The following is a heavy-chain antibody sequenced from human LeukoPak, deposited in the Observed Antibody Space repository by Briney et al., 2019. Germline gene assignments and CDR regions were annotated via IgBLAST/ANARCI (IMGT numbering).Heavy chain of an antibody. CDR2: INHSGST. V-gene: IGHV4-34*01. J-gene: IGHJ4*02. CDR1: GGSFSGYY. Sequence: SETLSLTCAVYGGSFSGYYWSWIRQPPGKGLEWIGEINHSGSTNYNPSLKSRVTISADTSKNQSSLKLSSVTAADTAVYYCARDQGGSGNWGQGTLVTVSS. CDR3: ARDQGGSGN. D-gene: IGHD3-10*01.